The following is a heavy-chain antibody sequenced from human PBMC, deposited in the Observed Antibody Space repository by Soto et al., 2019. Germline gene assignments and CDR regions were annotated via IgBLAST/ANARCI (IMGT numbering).Heavy chain of an antibody. Sequence: GGSLRLSCSASGFSINNYPMHWVRQAPGKGLEYVSTITTNGSRTYNADSVKGRLSISRDNSKNTLYLQVSSLRAEDTAVYFCVKDTRGGPGHNFDSSDSSEMHPTWGQGTLVTVSS. D-gene: IGHD3-10*01. CDR3: VKDTRGGPGHNFDSSDSSEMHPT. CDR1: GFSINNYP. V-gene: IGHV3-64D*06. CDR2: ITTNGSRT. J-gene: IGHJ4*02.